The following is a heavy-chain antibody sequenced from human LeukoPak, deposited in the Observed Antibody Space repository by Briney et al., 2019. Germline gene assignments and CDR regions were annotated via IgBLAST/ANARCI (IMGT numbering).Heavy chain of an antibody. CDR3: ARQHSGTYYFPFDI. V-gene: IGHV4-59*08. D-gene: IGHD1-26*01. CDR1: DGSIGTFY. J-gene: IGHJ3*02. Sequence: SETLSLTCIVSDGSIGTFYWSWIRQFPGKGLEWIGYIYYTGNTIYNPSLKSRVAISVDTSKNQFSLRLSSVTAADTAVYYCARQHSGTYYFPFDIWAQGTLVTVSS. CDR2: IYYTGNT.